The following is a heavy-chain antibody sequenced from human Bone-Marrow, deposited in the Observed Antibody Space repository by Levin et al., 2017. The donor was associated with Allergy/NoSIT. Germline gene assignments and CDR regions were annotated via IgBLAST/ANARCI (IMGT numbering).Heavy chain of an antibody. Sequence: GGSLRLSCAVSGFTLSGYEMSWVRQAPGKGLEWVSYISSGGSTTRYADSMTGRFTISRDNAKNSLYLQMNSLRAEDTAVYYCVREIVAAVHYYYGMDVWGQGTTVAVSS. CDR3: VREIVAAVHYYYGMDV. D-gene: IGHD6-13*01. V-gene: IGHV3-48*03. CDR1: GFTLSGYE. J-gene: IGHJ6*02. CDR2: ISSGGSTT.